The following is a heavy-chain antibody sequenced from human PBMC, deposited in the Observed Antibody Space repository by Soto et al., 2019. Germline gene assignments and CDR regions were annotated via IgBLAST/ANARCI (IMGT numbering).Heavy chain of an antibody. V-gene: IGHV3-21*06. J-gene: IGHJ4*02. CDR3: AREGINNYNEFYFDS. CDR1: GFAFSTYS. D-gene: IGHD4-4*01. Sequence: GGSLRLSCAASGFAFSTYSMSWVRQAPGKGLEWVSSISGSGNYTHYADFLRGRFTVSRDNAKTSLFLQMDSLRAEDTAVYYCAREGINNYNEFYFDSWGQGTVVTVSS. CDR2: ISGSGNYT.